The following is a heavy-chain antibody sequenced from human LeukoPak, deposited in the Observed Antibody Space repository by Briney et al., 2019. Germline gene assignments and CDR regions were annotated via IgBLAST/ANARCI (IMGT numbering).Heavy chain of an antibody. J-gene: IGHJ4*02. CDR2: INNEGSDT. CDR1: GFTFSSYW. Sequence: GGSLRLSCAASGFTFSSYWMHWVRQAPGKGLVWVSRINNEGSDTIYADSVKGRFTISRDNAKNTLYLQINSLRAEDTAVYYCERGGVGNFDYWGQGTLVTVSS. CDR3: ERGGVGNFDY. D-gene: IGHD1-1*01. V-gene: IGHV3-74*01.